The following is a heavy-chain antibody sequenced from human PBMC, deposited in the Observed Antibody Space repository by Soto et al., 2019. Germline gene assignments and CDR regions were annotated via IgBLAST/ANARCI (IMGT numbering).Heavy chain of an antibody. V-gene: IGHV4-30-4*01. CDR3: ARDRGAYCGGDCYSLGVTYYYYGMDV. CDR2: IYYSGST. D-gene: IGHD2-21*02. Sequence: SETLSLTCTVSGGSISSGDYYWSWIRQPPGKGLEWIGYIYYSGSTYYNPSLKSRVTISVDTSKNQFSLKLSSVTAADTAVYYCARDRGAYCGGDCYSLGVTYYYYGMDVRGQGTTVTVSS. J-gene: IGHJ6*02. CDR1: GGSISSGDYY.